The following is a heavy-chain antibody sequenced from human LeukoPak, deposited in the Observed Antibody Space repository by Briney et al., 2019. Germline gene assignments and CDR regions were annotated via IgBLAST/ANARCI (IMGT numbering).Heavy chain of an antibody. CDR3: ARDWDGVAAAGTDWYFDL. V-gene: IGHV1-18*01. CDR2: ISAYNGNT. Sequence: GASVKASCKASGYTFTSYGISWVRQAPGQGLEWMGWISAYNGNTNYAQKLQGRVTMTTDTSTSTAYMELRSLRSDDTAVYYCARDWDGVAAAGTDWYFDLWGRGTLVTVSS. CDR1: GYTFTSYG. J-gene: IGHJ2*01. D-gene: IGHD6-13*01.